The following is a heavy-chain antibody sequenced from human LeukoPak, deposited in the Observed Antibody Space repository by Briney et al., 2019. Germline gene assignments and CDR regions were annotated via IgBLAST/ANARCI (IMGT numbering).Heavy chain of an antibody. Sequence: GASVKVSCKASGYTFTSYGFSWVRQAPGQGLEWMGWISAYNGNTNYAQKLQGRVTMTTATSTRTAYMELRSLRSDDTAVYYCARDGSGPTRNWFDPWGQGTLVTVPS. J-gene: IGHJ5*02. CDR1: GYTFTSYG. D-gene: IGHD6-19*01. CDR3: ARDGSGPTRNWFDP. V-gene: IGHV1-18*01. CDR2: ISAYNGNT.